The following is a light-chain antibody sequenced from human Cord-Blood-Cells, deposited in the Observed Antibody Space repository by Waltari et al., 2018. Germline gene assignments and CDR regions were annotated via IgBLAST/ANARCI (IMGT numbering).Light chain of an antibody. CDR2: AAS. Sequence: DIQMTQSPSSLSASVGDRVTITCRASQSISSYLNWYPQKPGKAPKLLIYAASSLQSGVPSRFSGSGSGTDFTRTSSSLQPEDFATYYCQQSYSTPWTFGQGTKVEIK. V-gene: IGKV1-39*01. J-gene: IGKJ1*01. CDR3: QQSYSTPWT. CDR1: QSISSY.